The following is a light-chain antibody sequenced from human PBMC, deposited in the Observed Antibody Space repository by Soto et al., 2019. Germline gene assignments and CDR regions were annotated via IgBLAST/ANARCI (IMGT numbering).Light chain of an antibody. CDR2: GNR. V-gene: IGLV1-40*01. J-gene: IGLJ3*02. CDR3: QAYDYILTASV. Sequence: QSVLTQPPSVSGAPGQRVTLSCTXXXXNLGAGYDVHGYQQLPGAAPKLVIFGNRNRPSGVPERFSGSKSGTSASLAITGLQAEDEADYYCQAYDYILTASVFGGGTKVTVL. CDR1: XXNLGAGYD.